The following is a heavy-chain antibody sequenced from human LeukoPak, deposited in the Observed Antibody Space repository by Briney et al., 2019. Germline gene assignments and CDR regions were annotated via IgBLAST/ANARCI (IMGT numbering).Heavy chain of an antibody. CDR3: ARDIAVAGFFDY. CDR2: INPNSGGT. V-gene: IGHV1-2*06. CDR1: GYTFTGYY. D-gene: IGHD6-19*01. Sequence: GASVKVSCKTSGYTFTGYYMHWVRQAPGQGLEWMGRINPNSGGTNYAQKFQGRVTMTRDTSISTAYMELSRLRSDDTAVYYCARDIAVAGFFDYWGQGTLVTVSS. J-gene: IGHJ4*02.